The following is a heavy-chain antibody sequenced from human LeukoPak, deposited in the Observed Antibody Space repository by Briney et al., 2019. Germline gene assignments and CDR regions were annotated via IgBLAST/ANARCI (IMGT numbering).Heavy chain of an antibody. J-gene: IGHJ4*02. CDR2: INPNGGGT. Sequence: ASVKVSCKASGYTFTGYYMHWVRQAPGQGLEWMGWINPNGGGTNYAQKFQGRVTMTRDTSISTAYLQWSSLKASDTAMYYCARHGRYGGKGCLDYWGQGTLVTVSS. V-gene: IGHV1-2*02. CDR3: ARHGRYGGKGCLDY. CDR1: GYTFTGYY. D-gene: IGHD4-23*01.